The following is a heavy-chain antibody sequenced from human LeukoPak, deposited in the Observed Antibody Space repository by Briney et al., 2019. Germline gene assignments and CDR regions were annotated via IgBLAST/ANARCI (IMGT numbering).Heavy chain of an antibody. D-gene: IGHD3-3*01. CDR3: ASEIIFGSFDY. J-gene: IGHJ4*02. Sequence: PGGSLRLSCAASGFTFSSYAMSWVRQAPGKGLEWVSTISNSDGGTYYADSVKGRFTISRDNSKNTLYLQMNSLRAEDTAVYYCASEIIFGSFDYWGQGTLVTVSS. V-gene: IGHV3-23*01. CDR2: ISNSDGGT. CDR1: GFTFSSYA.